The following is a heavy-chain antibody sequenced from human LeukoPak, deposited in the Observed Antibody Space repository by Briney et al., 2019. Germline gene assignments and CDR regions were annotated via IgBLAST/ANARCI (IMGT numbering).Heavy chain of an antibody. CDR3: ARGLYIAAYDY. V-gene: IGHV3-30-3*01. Sequence: GGSLRLSCAASGFTFSSYAMHWVRQAPGKGLEWVAVISYDGSNKYYADSVKGRFTISRDNSKNSLYLQMNSLGAEDTAVYYCARGLYIAAYDYWGQGTLVTVSS. CDR1: GFTFSSYA. J-gene: IGHJ4*02. CDR2: ISYDGSNK. D-gene: IGHD6-13*01.